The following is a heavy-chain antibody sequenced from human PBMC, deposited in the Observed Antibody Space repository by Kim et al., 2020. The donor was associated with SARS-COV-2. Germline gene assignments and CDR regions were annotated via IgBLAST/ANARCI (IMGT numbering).Heavy chain of an antibody. CDR3: ARVAVGASSWHYFDS. V-gene: IGHV3-11*05. D-gene: IGHD6-13*01. Sequence: ADSLKGRFTISRDNAENSMYPEMNSLRAEDTAVYYCARVAVGASSWHYFDSWGQGTLVTVSS. J-gene: IGHJ4*02.